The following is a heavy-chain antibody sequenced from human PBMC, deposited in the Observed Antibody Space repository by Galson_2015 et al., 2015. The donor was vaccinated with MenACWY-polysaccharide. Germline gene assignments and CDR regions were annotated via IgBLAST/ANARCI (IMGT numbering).Heavy chain of an antibody. CDR2: IQYDGSIK. J-gene: IGHJ3*01. V-gene: IGHV3-33*05. CDR1: GSRFSNSG. D-gene: IGHD3-10*02. CDR3: AREGSRIVFHAFDV. Sequence: SLRLSCAASGSRFSNSGMHWVRQAPGKGLEWVALIQYDGSIKVYADSVKGRFTISRDNSKNTLFLEMNSLRAEDTAVYFCAREGSRIVFHAFDVWGQGTMVIVSS.